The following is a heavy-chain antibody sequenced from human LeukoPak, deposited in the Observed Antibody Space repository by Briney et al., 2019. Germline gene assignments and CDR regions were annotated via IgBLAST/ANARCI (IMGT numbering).Heavy chain of an antibody. J-gene: IGHJ6*04. Sequence: SETLSLTCAVYGGSFSGYYWSWIRQPPGKGLEWIGEINHSGSTNYNPSLKSRVTISVDTSKNQFSLTLRAVTAGERAVYDCASGLYRRARRYVDVWGKGTTVTVSS. V-gene: IGHV4-34*01. CDR3: ASGLYRRARRYVDV. CDR2: INHSGST. CDR1: GGSFSGYY. D-gene: IGHD2-15*01.